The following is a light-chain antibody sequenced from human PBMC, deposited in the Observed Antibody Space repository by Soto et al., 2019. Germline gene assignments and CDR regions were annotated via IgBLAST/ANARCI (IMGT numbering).Light chain of an antibody. Sequence: ETVLTQSPGTLSLSPGERATLSCRASQSVSSSYLAWYQQKPGQPPRLLIYHASSRATGIPDRFSVSGSGTDFTLTINRLEPEDFAVYYCQHYGSSPPSWTFGQGTKVEIK. CDR2: HAS. CDR1: QSVSSSY. CDR3: QHYGSSPPSWT. V-gene: IGKV3-20*01. J-gene: IGKJ1*01.